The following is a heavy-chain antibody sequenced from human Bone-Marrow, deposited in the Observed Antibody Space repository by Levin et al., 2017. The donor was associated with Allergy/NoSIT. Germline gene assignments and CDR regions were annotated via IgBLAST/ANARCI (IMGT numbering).Heavy chain of an antibody. J-gene: IGHJ3*02. Sequence: SQTLSLTCTVSGGSISSYYWSWIRQPPGKGLEWIGFIFHSGSTNYNPSLKSRVTISVDTSKNQFSLKLSSVTAADTAVYYCARDAGLCTNGICYKGDAFDIWGRGTMVTVSS. CDR1: GGSISSYY. V-gene: IGHV4-59*01. CDR2: IFHSGST. D-gene: IGHD2-8*01. CDR3: ARDAGLCTNGICYKGDAFDI.